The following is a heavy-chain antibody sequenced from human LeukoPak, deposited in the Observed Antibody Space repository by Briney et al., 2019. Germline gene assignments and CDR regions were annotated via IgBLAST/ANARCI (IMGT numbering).Heavy chain of an antibody. Sequence: ASVKVSCKASGYTFTSYGISWVRQAPGQGLEWMGWISAYNGNTNYAQKLQGRVTMTTDTSTSTAYMELRRLRSDDTAVYYCARDYDYVWGSPGSAFDIWGQGTMVTVSS. D-gene: IGHD3-16*01. J-gene: IGHJ3*02. CDR2: ISAYNGNT. CDR1: GYTFTSYG. V-gene: IGHV1-18*01. CDR3: ARDYDYVWGSPGSAFDI.